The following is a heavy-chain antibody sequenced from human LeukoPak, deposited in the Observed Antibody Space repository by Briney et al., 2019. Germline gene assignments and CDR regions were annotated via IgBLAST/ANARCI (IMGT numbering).Heavy chain of an antibody. CDR1: GYTFTGYY. CDR2: INPNSGGT. D-gene: IGHD6-13*01. J-gene: IGHJ6*02. CDR3: ARGPHSSSWSSPFWYYYYGMDV. Sequence: VASVKVSCKASGYTFTGYYMHWVRQAPGQGLEWMGWINPNSGGTNYAQKFQGRVTMTRDTSISTAYMELSRLRSDDTAVYYCARGPHSSSWSSPFWYYYYGMDVWGQGTTVTVSS. V-gene: IGHV1-2*02.